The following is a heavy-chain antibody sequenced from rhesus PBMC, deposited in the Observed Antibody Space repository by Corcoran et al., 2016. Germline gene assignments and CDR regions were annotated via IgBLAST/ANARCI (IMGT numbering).Heavy chain of an antibody. V-gene: IGHV4-173*01. D-gene: IGHD6S26*01. Sequence: QVHLQESGPGLVKPSETLSLTCAVSGASISSNFWTWIRQSPGRGLEGLGRVSGGDGCTDYPPFLKSRVTISTDPSKNQFFLKLNSVTAADAAVYYCTLSFGTGWSPRWGQGVLVTVSS. CDR2: VSGGDGCT. CDR1: GASISSNF. J-gene: IGHJ4*01. CDR3: TLSFGTGWSPR.